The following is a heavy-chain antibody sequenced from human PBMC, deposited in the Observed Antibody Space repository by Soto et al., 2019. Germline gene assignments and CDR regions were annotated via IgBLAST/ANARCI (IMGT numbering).Heavy chain of an antibody. V-gene: IGHV4-30-2*01. Sequence: LQLQESGSGLVKPSQTLSLTCAVSGGSISSGGYSCSWIRQPPGKGLEWIGYIYHSGSTYYNPSLRSRVTTSVDRSKNQFSLKLSYVTAADTAVYYCARDGGEYWGQGTLVTVSS. CDR2: IYHSGST. D-gene: IGHD3-16*01. CDR3: ARDGGEY. J-gene: IGHJ4*02. CDR1: GGSISSGGYS.